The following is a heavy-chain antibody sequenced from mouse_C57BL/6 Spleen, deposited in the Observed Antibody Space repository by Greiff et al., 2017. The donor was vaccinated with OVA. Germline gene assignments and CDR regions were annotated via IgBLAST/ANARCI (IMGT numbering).Heavy chain of an antibody. CDR2: IYPSDSET. V-gene: IGHV1-61*01. J-gene: IGHJ2*01. CDR1: GYTFTSYW. CDR3: ARRPPYYGSPYFDY. Sequence: VQLQQPGAELVRPGSSVKLSCKASGYTFTSYWMDWVKQRPGQGLEWIGNIYPSDSETHYNQKFKDKATLTVDKSSSTAYMQLSSLTSEDSAVYYCARRPPYYGSPYFDYWGQGTTLTVSS. D-gene: IGHD1-1*01.